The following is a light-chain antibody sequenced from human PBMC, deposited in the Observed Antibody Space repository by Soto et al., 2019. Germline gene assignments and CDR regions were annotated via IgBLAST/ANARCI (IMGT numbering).Light chain of an antibody. CDR1: QSISDT. CDR3: QQYNNWQWT. J-gene: IGKJ1*01. CDR2: SAS. Sequence: EIVMTQSPATLSVSPGGRATLSCRASQSISDTLAWYQQKPGQAPRLLIYSASRRATGFPGRFSGSGSGTVFTLTISSLQSEDLAVYYCQQYNNWQWTFGQGTKVEIK. V-gene: IGKV3-15*01.